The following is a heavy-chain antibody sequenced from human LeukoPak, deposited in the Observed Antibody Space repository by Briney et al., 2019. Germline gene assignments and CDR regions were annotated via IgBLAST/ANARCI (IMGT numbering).Heavy chain of an antibody. D-gene: IGHD3-10*01. CDR3: AQEAYYYGSGSSNYFDY. V-gene: IGHV1-69*13. CDR1: GGTFSSYA. CDR2: IIPIFGTA. J-gene: IGHJ4*02. Sequence: ASVKVSCKASGGTFSSYAISWVRQAPGQGLEWMGGIIPIFGTANYAQKFQGRVTITADESTSTAYMELSSLRSEDTAVYYCAQEAYYYGSGSSNYFDYWGQGSLVTVSS.